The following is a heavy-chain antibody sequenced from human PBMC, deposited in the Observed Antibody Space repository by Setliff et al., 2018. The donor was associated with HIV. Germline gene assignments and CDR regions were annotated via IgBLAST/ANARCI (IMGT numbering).Heavy chain of an antibody. CDR2: INPNSGGT. CDR1: GYTFTGYY. J-gene: IGHJ4*02. CDR3: ARDQTKQHVPSDY. D-gene: IGHD6-6*01. V-gene: IGHV1-2*06. Sequence: RASVKVSCKASGYTFTGYYMHWVRQAPGQGLEWMGRINPNSGGTNYAQKFQGRVTMTRDTSISTAYMELSRLRSDDTAVYYCARDQTKQHVPSDYWGQGTLVTVSS.